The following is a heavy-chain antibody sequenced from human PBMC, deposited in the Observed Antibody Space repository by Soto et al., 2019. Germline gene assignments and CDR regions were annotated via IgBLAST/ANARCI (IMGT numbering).Heavy chain of an antibody. V-gene: IGHV4-39*01. D-gene: IGHD3-16*02. CDR3: ARGLSYDYIWGSYRFYAFDI. CDR1: GGSISSSSYY. J-gene: IGHJ3*02. Sequence: PSETLSLTCTVSGGSISSSSYYWGWLHQPPGKGLEWIGSIYYSGSTYYNPSLKSRVTISVDTSKNQFSLKLSSVTAADTAVYYCARGLSYDYIWGSYRFYAFDIWGQGTMVTVSS. CDR2: IYYSGST.